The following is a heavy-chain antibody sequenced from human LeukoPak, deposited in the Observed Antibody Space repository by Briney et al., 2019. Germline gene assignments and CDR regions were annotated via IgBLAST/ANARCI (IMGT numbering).Heavy chain of an antibody. V-gene: IGHV3-21*01. CDR2: ISSNSRDI. Sequence: PGGSLRLSCAASGFTFNTYSMNWVRQAPGKGLEWVSSISSNSRDIYYADSVKGRFTISRDNAKNSLHLQMSSLRAEDTAVYYCARDDRDISSYRFDYWGHGILVTVSS. D-gene: IGHD6-6*01. CDR1: GFTFNTYS. CDR3: ARDDRDISSYRFDY. J-gene: IGHJ4*01.